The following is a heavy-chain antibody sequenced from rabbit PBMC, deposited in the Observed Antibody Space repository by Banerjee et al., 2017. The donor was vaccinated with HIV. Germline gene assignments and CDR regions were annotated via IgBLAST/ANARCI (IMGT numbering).Heavy chain of an antibody. CDR1: GFSFSGSYC. CDR3: ARDERDAAHGGYGYGGFDL. J-gene: IGHJ4*01. V-gene: IGHV1S45*01. D-gene: IGHD6-1*01. CDR2: IYVGSSGDT. Sequence: QEQLEESGGDLVKPEGSLTLTCTASGFSFSGSYCMCWVRQAPGKGLEWIACIYVGSSGDTYYANWAKGRFTISKTSSTTVTLQMTSLTAADTATYFCARDERDAAHGGYGYGGFDLWGPGTLVTVS.